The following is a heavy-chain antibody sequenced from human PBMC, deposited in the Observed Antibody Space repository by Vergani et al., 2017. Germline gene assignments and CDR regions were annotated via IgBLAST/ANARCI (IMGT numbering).Heavy chain of an antibody. V-gene: IGHV3-30*03. D-gene: IGHD1-1*01. CDR2: ISYDGTQK. J-gene: IGHJ1*01. Sequence: QVHLVESGGGVVQPGRSLRLSCVVSGFTSSYYGMHWVRQAPGKGLEWVAVISYDGTQKYYADSVKGRFTISRDNSKSTLYLQMTSLRTEDTAVYYCATKSCGTPGGQIGYFREWGQGTLVTVPS. CDR3: ATKSCGTPGGQIGYFRE. CDR1: GFTSSYYG.